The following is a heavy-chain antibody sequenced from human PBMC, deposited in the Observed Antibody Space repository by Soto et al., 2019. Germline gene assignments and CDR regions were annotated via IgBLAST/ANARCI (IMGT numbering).Heavy chain of an antibody. CDR3: ARGGRWVAVAGDYFDY. V-gene: IGHV3-48*02. J-gene: IGHJ4*02. Sequence: GGSLRLSCAASGFTFSSYSMNWVRQAPGKGLEWVSYISSSSSTIYYADSVKGRFTISRDNAKNSLYLQMNSLRDEDTAVYYGARGGRWVAVAGDYFDYWGQGTLVTVSS. CDR2: ISSSSSTI. CDR1: GFTFSSYS. D-gene: IGHD6-19*01.